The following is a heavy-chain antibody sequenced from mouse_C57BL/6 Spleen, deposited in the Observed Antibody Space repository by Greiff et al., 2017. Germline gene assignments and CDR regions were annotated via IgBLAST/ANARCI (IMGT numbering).Heavy chain of an antibody. J-gene: IGHJ4*01. Sequence: VHLVESGAQLVRPGTSVKMSCKASGYTFTNYWIGWAKQRPGHGLEWIGDIYPGGGYTNYNEKFKGKATLTADKSSSTAYMQFSSLTSEDSAIYYCAAYYSNAMDYWGQGTSVTVSS. CDR2: IYPGGGYT. V-gene: IGHV1-63*01. CDR3: AAYYSNAMDY. D-gene: IGHD2-5*01. CDR1: GYTFTNYW.